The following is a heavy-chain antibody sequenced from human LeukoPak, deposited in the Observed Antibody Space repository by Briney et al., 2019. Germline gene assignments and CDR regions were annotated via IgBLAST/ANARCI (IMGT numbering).Heavy chain of an antibody. Sequence: GEVLKISCTGSGTSFYTYWHGWGRPMPGKGLELVIISYPGDSDTRYSPSLQGQVTISADKSISTAYLQWSSMKASDTAMYYCACRGYRSGANAFDIWGQGTMVTVSS. V-gene: IGHV5-51*01. J-gene: IGHJ3*02. CDR2: SYPGDSDT. CDR3: ACRGYRSGANAFDI. D-gene: IGHD6-19*01. CDR1: GTSFYTYW.